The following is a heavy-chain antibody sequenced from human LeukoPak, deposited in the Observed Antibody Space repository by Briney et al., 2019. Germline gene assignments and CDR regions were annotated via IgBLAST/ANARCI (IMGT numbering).Heavy chain of an antibody. CDR3: ARGGIAARLRAFDI. CDR1: GGTFSSYA. Sequence: SVTVSCKASGGTFSSYAISWVRQAPGQGLEWMGGIIPIFGTANYAQKFQGRVTITTDESTSTAYMELSSLRSEDTAVYYCARGGIAARLRAFDIWGQGTMVTVSS. J-gene: IGHJ3*02. V-gene: IGHV1-69*05. D-gene: IGHD6-6*01. CDR2: IIPIFGTA.